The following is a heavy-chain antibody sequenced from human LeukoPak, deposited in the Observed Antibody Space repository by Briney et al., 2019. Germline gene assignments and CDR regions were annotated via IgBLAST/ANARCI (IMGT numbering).Heavy chain of an antibody. J-gene: IGHJ4*02. CDR2: SYSGGST. CDR3: ARNFHGSGSF. Sequence: GGSLRLSCAASGFTVSSNYMSWVRQAPGKGLGRVSVSYSGGSTYYADSVKGRFTISRDNSKNTRYLQMNSLRAQDTAVYYCARNFHGSGSFWGQGTLVTVSS. V-gene: IGHV3-53*01. CDR1: GFTVSSNY. D-gene: IGHD3-10*01.